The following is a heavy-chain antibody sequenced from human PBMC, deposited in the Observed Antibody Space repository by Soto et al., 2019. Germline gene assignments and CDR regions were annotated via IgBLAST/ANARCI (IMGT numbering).Heavy chain of an antibody. V-gene: IGHV3-74*01. J-gene: IGHJ4*02. CDR1: GLIFSNYK. Sequence: EVQLVESGGGLVQPGGSLRLSCAASGLIFSNYKMHWVRQAPGKGLVWVSRINTDGSITDYADSVKGRFNASRDNAKNTMYLQMNSLTAEDTAVYYCARDPNGLHYWDQGTLVTVSS. CDR2: INTDGSIT. D-gene: IGHD2-8*01. CDR3: ARDPNGLHY.